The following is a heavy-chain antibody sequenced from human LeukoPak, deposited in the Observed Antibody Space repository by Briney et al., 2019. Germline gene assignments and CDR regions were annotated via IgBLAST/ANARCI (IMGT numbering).Heavy chain of an antibody. CDR2: ISSSGSTI. V-gene: IGHV3-11*01. Sequence: GSLRLSCAASGFTFSDYYMSWIRQAPGKGLEWVSYISSSGSTIYYADSVKGRFTISRDNAKSSLYLQMNSLRAEDTAVYYCARNMVRGVSDYWGQGTLVTVSS. CDR1: GFTFSDYY. D-gene: IGHD3-10*01. CDR3: ARNMVRGVSDY. J-gene: IGHJ4*02.